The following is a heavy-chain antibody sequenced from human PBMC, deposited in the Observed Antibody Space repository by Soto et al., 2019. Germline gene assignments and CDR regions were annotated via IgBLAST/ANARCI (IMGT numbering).Heavy chain of an antibody. V-gene: IGHV3-15*01. J-gene: IGHJ4*02. CDR2: IKSKTDGETT. CDR3: TTDFKGDTAVDY. Sequence: PGGSLRLCCEASGFTFTNAWMSWVRQASGKGLEWVGRIKSKTDGETTDYAAPVKGRFTISRDDSKNTLYLHMSSLQTEDTALYYCTTDFKGDTAVDYWGQGTLVTVSS. CDR1: GFTFTNAW. D-gene: IGHD5-18*01.